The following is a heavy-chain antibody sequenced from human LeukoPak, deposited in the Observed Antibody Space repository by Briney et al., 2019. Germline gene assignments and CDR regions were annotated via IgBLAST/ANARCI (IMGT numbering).Heavy chain of an antibody. D-gene: IGHD6-13*01. V-gene: IGHV4-38-2*01. CDR3: ARLLAAAGRDAFDI. CDR2: IYYSGST. Sequence: KTGGSLRLSCAASGFTFSDYYMSWIRQPPGKGLEWIGSIYYSGSTYYNPSLKSRVTISVDTSKNQFSLKLSSVTAADTAVYYCARLLAAAGRDAFDIWGQGTMVTVSS. J-gene: IGHJ3*02. CDR1: GFTFSDYY.